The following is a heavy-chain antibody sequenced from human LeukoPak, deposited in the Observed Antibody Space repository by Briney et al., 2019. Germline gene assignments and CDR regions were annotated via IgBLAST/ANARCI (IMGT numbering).Heavy chain of an antibody. V-gene: IGHV4-30-2*01. J-gene: IGHJ4*02. Sequence: SETLSLTCAVSGGSISSGGYSWSWIRQPPGKGLEWIGYIYHSGSTYYNPSLKSRVTISVDRSKNQFSLKLSSVTAADTAVYYCARRWDYYGSGFDYWGQGTLVTVSS. CDR2: IYHSGST. CDR1: GGSISSGGYS. D-gene: IGHD3-10*01. CDR3: ARRWDYYGSGFDY.